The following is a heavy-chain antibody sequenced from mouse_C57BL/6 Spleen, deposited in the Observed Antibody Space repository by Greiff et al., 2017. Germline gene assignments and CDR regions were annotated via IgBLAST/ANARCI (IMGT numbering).Heavy chain of an antibody. Sequence: EVKLMESGGGLVQPGGSLSLSCAASGFTFTDYYMSWVRQPPGKALEWLGFIRNKANGYTTEYSASVKGRFTISRDNSQSILYLQMNALRAEDSATYYCARPSYYSNFAYWGQGTLVTVSA. CDR3: ARPSYYSNFAY. CDR1: GFTFTDYY. D-gene: IGHD2-5*01. J-gene: IGHJ3*01. CDR2: IRNKANGYTT. V-gene: IGHV7-3*01.